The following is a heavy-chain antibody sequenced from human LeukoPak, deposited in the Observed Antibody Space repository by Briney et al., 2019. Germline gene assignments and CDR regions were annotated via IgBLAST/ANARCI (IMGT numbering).Heavy chain of an antibody. CDR2: IRYDGSNK. J-gene: IGHJ3*02. V-gene: IGHV3-30*02. CDR3: AKSPRNDFWSCYPIPLGAFDI. CDR1: GFTFSSYG. D-gene: IGHD3-3*01. Sequence: GGSLRLSCAASGFTFSSYGMHWVRQAPGKGLEWVAFIRYDGSNKYYADSVKGRFTISRDNSKNTLYLQMNSLRAEDTAVYYCAKSPRNDFWSCYPIPLGAFDIWGQRTMVTVSS.